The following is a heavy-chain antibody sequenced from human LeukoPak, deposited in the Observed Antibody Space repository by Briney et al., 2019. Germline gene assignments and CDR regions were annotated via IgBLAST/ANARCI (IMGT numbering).Heavy chain of an antibody. J-gene: IGHJ5*01. D-gene: IGHD2/OR15-2a*01. Sequence: GESLQISCKGSGYSFTTYWIGWVRQMPGKGLEWMGIINPDDSDTSYSPSFQGEVAISADKSISTAYLQWSSLKASDTAMYYCARLSIQDSSRWFDSWGQGTLVTVSS. CDR3: ARLSIQDSSRWFDS. V-gene: IGHV5-51*03. CDR2: INPDDSDT. CDR1: GYSFTTYW.